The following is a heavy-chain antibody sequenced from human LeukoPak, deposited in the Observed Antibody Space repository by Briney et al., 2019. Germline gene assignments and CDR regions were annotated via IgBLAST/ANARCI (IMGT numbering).Heavy chain of an antibody. D-gene: IGHD4-17*01. CDR1: GFTFSSYA. Sequence: GGSLRLSCAASGFTFSSYAMSWVRQAPGKGLEWVSSISSSSSYIYYADSVKGRFTISRDNAKNSLYLQMNSLRAEDTAVYYCARILTNDYGDYGALDYWGQGTLVTVSS. CDR2: ISSSSSYI. V-gene: IGHV3-21*01. J-gene: IGHJ4*02. CDR3: ARILTNDYGDYGALDY.